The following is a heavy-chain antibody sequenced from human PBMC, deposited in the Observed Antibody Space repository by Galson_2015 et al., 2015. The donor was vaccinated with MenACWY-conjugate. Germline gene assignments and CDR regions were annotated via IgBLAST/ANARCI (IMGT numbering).Heavy chain of an antibody. CDR2: IKCRTDGGTT. CDR1: GLTFSNVW. CDR3: TRDRDVGGSRWWFDP. D-gene: IGHD2-15*01. Sequence: SLRLSCATSGLTFSNVWMCWVRQAPGKGLEWVARIKCRTDGGTTDYATPVKGRFTILRDDSAKTLYLQMNSLKIEDTAMYFCTRDRDVGGSRWWFDPWGQGTLVTVSS. V-gene: IGHV3-15*01. J-gene: IGHJ5*02.